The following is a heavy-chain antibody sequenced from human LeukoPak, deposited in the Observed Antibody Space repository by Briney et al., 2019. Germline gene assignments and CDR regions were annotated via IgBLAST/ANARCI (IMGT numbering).Heavy chain of an antibody. D-gene: IGHD3-10*01. CDR2: MNPNSGNT. J-gene: IGHJ6*04. V-gene: IGHV1-8*01. Sequence: ASVKVSCKASGYTFTSYDINWVRQATGQGLEWMGWMNPNSGNTGYAQKFQGRVTMTEDTSTDTAYMEPSSLRSEDTAVYYCATGLWFGKYLDVWGKGTTVTISS. CDR3: ATGLWFGKYLDV. CDR1: GYTFTSYD.